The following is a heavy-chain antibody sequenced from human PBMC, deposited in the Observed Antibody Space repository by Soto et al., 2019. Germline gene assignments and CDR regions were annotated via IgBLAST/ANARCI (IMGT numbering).Heavy chain of an antibody. J-gene: IGHJ4*02. CDR2: ISHSETT. V-gene: IGHV4-30-4*01. D-gene: IGHD2-8*01. Sequence: SLTSGDYHWTWIRQAPGKGLEWIGYISHSETTYYSPALKNRIIISSDFSMNQFSLRLNSVTAADTAVYFCAGFGVGDRDDKWGQGTLVTVSS. CDR1: SLTSGDYH. CDR3: AGFGVGDRDDK.